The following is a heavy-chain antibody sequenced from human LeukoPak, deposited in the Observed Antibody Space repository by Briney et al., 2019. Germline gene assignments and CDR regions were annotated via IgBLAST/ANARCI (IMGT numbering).Heavy chain of an antibody. CDR1: GYTFTEYG. CDR2: ISGYNGKT. V-gene: IGHV1-18*01. D-gene: IGHD1-26*01. J-gene: IGHJ6*02. Sequence: ASVKVSCKASGYTFTEYGISWVRQAPGQGLEWMGWISGYNGKTEYEQKLQGRVTMTTDTSTSTAYMELRSLRSDETAVYYCARGFRTLGATGYCYGMDVWGQGTTVTVSS. CDR3: ARGFRTLGATGYCYGMDV.